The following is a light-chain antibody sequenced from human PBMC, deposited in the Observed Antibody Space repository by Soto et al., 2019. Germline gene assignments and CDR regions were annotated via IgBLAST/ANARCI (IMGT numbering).Light chain of an antibody. CDR1: RSVNNY. V-gene: IGKV3-11*01. J-gene: IGKJ4*01. CDR3: QQRGNWPWLT. Sequence: EIVLRQSPGTLSLSPGARATLSCRASRSVNNYLAWYQQRPGQAPRLLIYDASNRATGIPARFSGSGSGTDFTLTITSLGPEDSAVYYCQQRGNWPWLTVGGGTRVEIK. CDR2: DAS.